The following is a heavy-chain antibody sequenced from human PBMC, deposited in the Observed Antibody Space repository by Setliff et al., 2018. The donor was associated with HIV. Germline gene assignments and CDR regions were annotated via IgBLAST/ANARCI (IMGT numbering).Heavy chain of an antibody. V-gene: IGHV3-9*01. D-gene: IGHD6-13*01. J-gene: IGHJ4*02. Sequence: FLRLSCAASGFTFDDYAMHWVRQVPGKGLEWVSGISWDSGSLGYADSVKGRFTISRDNSKNTLYLQMNSLRAEDTAVYYCARGPHNSSSWYRVLDYWGQGTLVTVSS. CDR1: GFTFDDYA. CDR2: ISWDSGSL. CDR3: ARGPHNSSSWYRVLDY.